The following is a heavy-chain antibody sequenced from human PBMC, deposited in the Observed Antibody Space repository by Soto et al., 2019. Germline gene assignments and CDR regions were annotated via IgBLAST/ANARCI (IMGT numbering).Heavy chain of an antibody. J-gene: IGHJ4*02. D-gene: IGHD3-10*01. CDR3: AREGYGSGGGYFDY. CDR2: ISSSSNSI. V-gene: IGHV3-21*01. Sequence: DVQLVESGGGLVKPGGSLRLSCAASGFTFSSYRMNWVRQAPGKGLDWGSSISSSSNSIYSADSVKGRFTISRDNAKNSLYVQRNILRAEDPAVYYGAREGYGSGGGYFDYWGRGTLVTVSS. CDR1: GFTFSSYR.